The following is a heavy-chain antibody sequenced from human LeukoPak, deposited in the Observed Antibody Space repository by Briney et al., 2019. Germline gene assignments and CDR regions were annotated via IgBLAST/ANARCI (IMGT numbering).Heavy chain of an antibody. V-gene: IGHV3-23*01. CDR2: ISGSGDST. CDR1: GFTFNKYA. CDR3: ASPAGSGWYYFDL. J-gene: IGHJ4*02. Sequence: GGFLRLSCAASGFTFNKYAMSWVRQAPGKGLEWVSGISGSGDSTYYADSVKGRFTISRDNSKNTLYLQMNSLRAEDTAVYFCASPAGSGWYYFDLWGQGALVTVSS. D-gene: IGHD6-13*01.